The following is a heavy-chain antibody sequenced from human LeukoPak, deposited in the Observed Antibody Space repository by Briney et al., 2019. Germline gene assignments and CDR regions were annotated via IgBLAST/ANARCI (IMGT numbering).Heavy chain of an antibody. J-gene: IGHJ4*02. CDR2: IKQDGSEK. Sequence: ETLSLTCAVYGGSFSGYYWSWVRQAPGKGLEWVANIKQDGSEKYYVDSVKGRFTISRDNAKNSLYLQMNSLRAEDTAVYYCAREGWPSGSLDYWGQGTLVTVSS. CDR1: GGSFSGYY. D-gene: IGHD3-22*01. V-gene: IGHV3-7*01. CDR3: AREGWPSGSLDY.